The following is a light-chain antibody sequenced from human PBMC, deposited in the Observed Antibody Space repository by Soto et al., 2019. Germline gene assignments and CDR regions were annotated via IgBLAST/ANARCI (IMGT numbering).Light chain of an antibody. CDR3: AAWDDTLNGQV. V-gene: IGLV1-40*01. Sequence: QPVLTQPPSVSGAPGQRVTISCTGSSSNIGANYDVHWYQQRPGTAPKLLIFGNSNRPSGVPDRFSGSKSGTSASLAITGLQAEDEGDYYCAAWDDTLNGQVFGGGTKVTVL. CDR1: SSNIGANYD. CDR2: GNS. J-gene: IGLJ3*02.